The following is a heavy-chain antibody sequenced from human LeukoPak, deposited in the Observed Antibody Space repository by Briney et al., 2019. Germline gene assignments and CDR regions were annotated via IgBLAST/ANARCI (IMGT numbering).Heavy chain of an antibody. CDR3: ARVTFGESHFDY. CDR2: IYTSGST. D-gene: IGHD3-10*01. J-gene: IGHJ4*02. Sequence: PSETLSLTCTVSGGSISTHYCNWVRQPAGKGLEWIGRIYTSGSTNYNPSLKSRVTMSVDTSKNQFSLKLSSVTAADTAVYYCARVTFGESHFDYWGQGTLVTVSS. V-gene: IGHV4-4*07. CDR1: GGSISTHY.